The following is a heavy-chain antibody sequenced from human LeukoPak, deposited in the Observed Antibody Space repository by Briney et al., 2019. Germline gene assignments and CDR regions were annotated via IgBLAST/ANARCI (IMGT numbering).Heavy chain of an antibody. D-gene: IGHD2-2*01. CDR3: ARWSAALDY. CDR1: GFTFSSYS. J-gene: IGHJ4*02. Sequence: GSLRLSCAASGFTFSSYSMNWVRQAPGKGLEWVSYISSSSSTMYYADSVKGRFTISRDNTKNSLYLQMNSLRAEDTAVYYCARWSAALDYWGQGTLVTVSS. V-gene: IGHV3-48*04. CDR2: ISSSSSTM.